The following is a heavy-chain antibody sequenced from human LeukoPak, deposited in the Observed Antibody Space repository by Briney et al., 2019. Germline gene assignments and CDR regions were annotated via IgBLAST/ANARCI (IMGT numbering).Heavy chain of an antibody. J-gene: IGHJ4*02. V-gene: IGHV3-23*01. CDR3: APRPSGYDWGY. CDR1: GFTFSTYT. CDR2: IGNNGGGI. D-gene: IGHD5-12*01. Sequence: PGGSLRLPCAASGFTFSTYTMYWVRHPPGKRLEWVSIIGNNGGGIHYADSVKGRFTISRDNFKNALYLQMNSLRAEDTAVYYCAPRPSGYDWGYWGQGTLVTVSS.